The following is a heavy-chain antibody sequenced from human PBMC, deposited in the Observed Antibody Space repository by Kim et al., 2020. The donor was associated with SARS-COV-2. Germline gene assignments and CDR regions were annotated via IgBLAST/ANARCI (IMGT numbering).Heavy chain of an antibody. V-gene: IGHV1-18*01. CDR2: ISAYNGNT. J-gene: IGHJ5*02. D-gene: IGHD4-17*01. Sequence: ASVKVSCKASGYTFTSYGISWVRQAPGQGLEWMGWISAYNGNTNYAQKLQGRVTMTTDTSTSTAYMELRSLRSDDTAVYYCARGSRPDGDYRSVGWFDPWGQGTLVTVSS. CDR3: ARGSRPDGDYRSVGWFDP. CDR1: GYTFTSYG.